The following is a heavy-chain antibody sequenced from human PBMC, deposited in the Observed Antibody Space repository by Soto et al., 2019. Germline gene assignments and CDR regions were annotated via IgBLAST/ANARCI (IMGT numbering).Heavy chain of an antibody. V-gene: IGHV3-30*18. D-gene: IGHD3-22*01. CDR3: ANGYYYDSSGYQNSPSFDY. J-gene: IGHJ4*02. CDR2: ISYDGSNK. Sequence: GGSLRLSCAASGFSFSSYGVHWVRQAPGKGLEWVAVISYDGSNKYYADSVKGRFTISRDNSKNTLYLQMNSLRAEDTAVYYCANGYYYDSSGYQNSPSFDYWGQGTLVTVSS. CDR1: GFSFSSYG.